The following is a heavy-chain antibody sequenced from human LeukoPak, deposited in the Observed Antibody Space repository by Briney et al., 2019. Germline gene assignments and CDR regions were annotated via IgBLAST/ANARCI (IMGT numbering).Heavy chain of an antibody. J-gene: IGHJ3*02. V-gene: IGHV3-7*01. CDR3: AREGGSQSGDAFDI. CDR2: IKQDGSEK. CDR1: GFTFSSYW. D-gene: IGHD1-26*01. Sequence: GGSLRLSCAASGFTFSSYWMSWGRQAPGKGLEWVANIKQDGSEKYYVDSVKGRFTISRDNAKNSLYLQMNSLRAEDTAVYYCAREGGSQSGDAFDIWGQGTMVTVSS.